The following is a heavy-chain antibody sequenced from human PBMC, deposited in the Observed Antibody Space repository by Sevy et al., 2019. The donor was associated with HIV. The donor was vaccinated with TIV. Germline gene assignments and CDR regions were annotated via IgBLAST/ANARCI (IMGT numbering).Heavy chain of an antibody. CDR3: ARLSEMTTILDY. V-gene: IGHV3-23*01. CDR2: ISGSGGNT. J-gene: IGHJ4*02. CDR1: GFTSSSYA. Sequence: GGSLRLSCAASGFTSSSYAMSWVRQAPGKGLEWVALISGSGGNTYYADSVKGRFTISRDNSKNTLSLQLNSLRAEDTAVYYCARLSEMTTILDYWGQGTLVTVSS. D-gene: IGHD4-4*01.